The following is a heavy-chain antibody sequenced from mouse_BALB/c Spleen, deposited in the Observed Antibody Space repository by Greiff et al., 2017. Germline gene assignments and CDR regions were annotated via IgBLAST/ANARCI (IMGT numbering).Heavy chain of an antibody. CDR2: IWAGGST. D-gene: IGHD2-4*01. J-gene: IGHJ2*01. CDR3: ARGGYYDYDGYYFDY. Sequence: VKLMESGPGLVAPSQSLSITCTVSGFSLTSYGVHWVRQPPGKGLEWLGVIWAGGSTNYNSALMSRLSISKDNSKSQVFLKMNSLQTDDTAMYYCARGGYYDYDGYYFDYWGQGTTLTVSS. CDR1: GFSLTSYG. V-gene: IGHV2-9*02.